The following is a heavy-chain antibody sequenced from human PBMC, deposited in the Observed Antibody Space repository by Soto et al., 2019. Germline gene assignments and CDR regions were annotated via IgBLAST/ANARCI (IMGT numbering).Heavy chain of an antibody. CDR1: GGSISSYY. Sequence: PSETLSLTCTVSGGSISSYYWSWIRQPPGKGLEWIGYIYYSGSTNYNPSLKSRVTISVDTSKNQFSLKLSSVTAADTAVYYCARDRISGSGWYYFDYWGQGTLVTVSS. J-gene: IGHJ4*02. V-gene: IGHV4-59*01. CDR3: ARDRISGSGWYYFDY. D-gene: IGHD6-19*01. CDR2: IYYSGST.